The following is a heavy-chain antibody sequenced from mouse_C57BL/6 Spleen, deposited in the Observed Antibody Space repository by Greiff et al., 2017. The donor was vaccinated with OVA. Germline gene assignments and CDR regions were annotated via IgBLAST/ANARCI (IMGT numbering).Heavy chain of an antibody. J-gene: IGHJ2*01. CDR1: GYTFTDYY. D-gene: IGHD2-10*02. CDR3: ARSSKIGFDY. V-gene: IGHV1-26*01. CDR2: INPNNGGT. Sequence: EVQLQQSGPELVKPGASVKISCKASGYTFTDYYMNWVKQSHGKSLEWIGDINPNNGGTSYNQKFKGKATLTVDKSSSTAYMELRSLTSEDSAVYYCARSSKIGFDYWGQGTTLTVSS.